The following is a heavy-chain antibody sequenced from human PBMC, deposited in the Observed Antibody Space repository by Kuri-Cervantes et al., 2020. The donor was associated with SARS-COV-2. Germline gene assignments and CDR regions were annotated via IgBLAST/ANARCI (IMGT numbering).Heavy chain of an antibody. V-gene: IGHV4-31*03. J-gene: IGHJ4*02. CDR1: GGSISSGNYY. D-gene: IGHD5-12*01. Sequence: LRLSCTVSGGSISSGNYYWSWIRQHPGKGLEWIGYIYYSGSTYYNPSLKSRVTMSLDTSKNQFSLKLTSVSAADTAVYYCARKWKGRYSGTFTDYWGPGTLVTVSS. CDR2: IYYSGST. CDR3: ARKWKGRYSGTFTDY.